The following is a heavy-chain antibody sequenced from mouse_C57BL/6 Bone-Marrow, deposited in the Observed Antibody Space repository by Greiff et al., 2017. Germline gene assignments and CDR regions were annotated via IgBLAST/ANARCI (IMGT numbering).Heavy chain of an antibody. J-gene: IGHJ2*01. Sequence: VQLQQSGAELVKPGASVKLSCTASGFNITDYYIHWVKQRTEQGLEWIGEIDPEDGETKYAPKFQDKATITADTSSNTAYLQLSSLTSEDTAVYYCTRTLFYCGTNDWGQGTTLTVSS. V-gene: IGHV14-2*01. CDR1: GFNITDYY. CDR3: TRTLFYCGTND. D-gene: IGHD1-1*01. CDR2: IDPEDGET.